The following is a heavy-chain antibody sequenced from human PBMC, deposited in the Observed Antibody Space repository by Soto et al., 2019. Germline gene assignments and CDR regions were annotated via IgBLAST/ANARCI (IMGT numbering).Heavy chain of an antibody. J-gene: IGHJ4*02. CDR1: GFTFSSYG. Sequence: QVQLVESGGGVVQPGRSLRLSCAASGFTFSSYGMHWVRQAPGKGLEWVAVIWYDGSNKYYADSVKGRFTISRDNSKNTLYLQMNSLRAEDTAVYYCARELPCSGGSCYLGNDYWGQGTLVTVSS. D-gene: IGHD2-15*01. CDR3: ARELPCSGGSCYLGNDY. V-gene: IGHV3-33*01. CDR2: IWYDGSNK.